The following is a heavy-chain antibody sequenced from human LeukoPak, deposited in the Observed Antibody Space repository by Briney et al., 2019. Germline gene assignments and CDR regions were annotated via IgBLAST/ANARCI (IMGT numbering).Heavy chain of an antibody. J-gene: IGHJ5*02. CDR1: GDSVSSNSAA. CDR3: ARQNNTYHHYNLGWFDP. V-gene: IGHV6-1*01. Sequence: SQALSLTCAISGDSVSSNSAAWHWIRQSPPRGLEWLARTYYRAKWYNDYAVSVKSRITINPDTSKNQFSLQLSSVTPEDTAVYYCARQNNTYHHYNLGWFDPWGQGTLVTVSS. D-gene: IGHD5-24*01. CDR2: TYYRAKWYN.